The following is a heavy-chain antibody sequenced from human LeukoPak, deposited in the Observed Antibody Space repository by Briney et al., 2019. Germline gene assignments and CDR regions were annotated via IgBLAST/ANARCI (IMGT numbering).Heavy chain of an antibody. CDR1: GFTFSSYW. V-gene: IGHV3-74*01. Sequence: PGGSLRLSCAASGFTFSSYWMHWVRQAPGKGLVWVSRINSDGSSTSYADSVKGRFTISRDNAKNTLYLQMNSLRAEDTAVYYCARGQPLQWLVRGDAFDIWGQGTMVTVSS. J-gene: IGHJ3*02. CDR3: ARGQPLQWLVRGDAFDI. CDR2: INSDGSST. D-gene: IGHD6-19*01.